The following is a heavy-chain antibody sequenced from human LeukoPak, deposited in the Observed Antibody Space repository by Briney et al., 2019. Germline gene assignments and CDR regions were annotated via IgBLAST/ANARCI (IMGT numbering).Heavy chain of an antibody. CDR2: ISGSGGST. Sequence: GGSLSLSCAASGFLFSSYGMSWVRQTPGKGLEWVSAISGSGGSTYYADSVKGRFTISRDNSKNTLYLQMNSLRAEDTAVYYCAKDEYYYYYMDVWGKGTTVTISS. CDR1: GFLFSSYG. CDR3: AKDEYYYYYMDV. J-gene: IGHJ6*03. V-gene: IGHV3-23*01.